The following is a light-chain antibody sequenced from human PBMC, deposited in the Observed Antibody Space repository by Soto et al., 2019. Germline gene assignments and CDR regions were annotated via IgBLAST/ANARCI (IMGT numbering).Light chain of an antibody. CDR2: AAS. J-gene: IGKJ1*01. CDR1: QSIGTY. Sequence: DIQMTQSPSSLSASIGDRVTITCRASQSIGTYLNWYQQMPGKAPKLLIYAASSLRSGVPSRFSGRGLGTDFTLTISSQQREDFATYYCQQSHLIPTTFGQGTRVEIK. V-gene: IGKV1-39*01. CDR3: QQSHLIPTT.